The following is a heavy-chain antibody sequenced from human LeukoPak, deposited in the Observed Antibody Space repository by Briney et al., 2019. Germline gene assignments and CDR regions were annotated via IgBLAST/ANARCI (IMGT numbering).Heavy chain of an antibody. J-gene: IGHJ4*02. CDR3: ARDPDIVVVPAAD. V-gene: IGHV4-38-2*02. D-gene: IGHD2-2*01. CDR2: IYHSGST. Sequence: SETLSLTCTVSGYSISSGYYWGWIRQPPGKGLEWIGSIYHSGSTYYNPSLKSRVTISVDTSKYQFSLKLSSVTAADTAVYHCARDPDIVVVPAADWGQGTLVTVSS. CDR1: GYSISSGYY.